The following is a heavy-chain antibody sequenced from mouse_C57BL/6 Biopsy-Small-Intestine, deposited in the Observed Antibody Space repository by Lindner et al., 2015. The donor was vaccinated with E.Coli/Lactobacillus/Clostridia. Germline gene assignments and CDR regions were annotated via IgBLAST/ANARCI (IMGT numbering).Heavy chain of an antibody. J-gene: IGHJ4*01. CDR3: ARREPSMDY. Sequence: VQLQESGAELVKPGASVKLSCKASGYTFTSYWMHWVKQRPGQGLEWIGMIHPNSGNSNYIEKFKTKATLTVDKSSSTAYMELRSLTSEDSAVYFCARREPSMDYWGQGTSVTVSS. V-gene: IGHV1-64*01. CDR2: IHPNSGNS. CDR1: GYTFTSYW.